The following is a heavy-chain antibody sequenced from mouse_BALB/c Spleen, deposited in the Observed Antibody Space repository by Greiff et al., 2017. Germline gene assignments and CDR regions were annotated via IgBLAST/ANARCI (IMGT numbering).Heavy chain of an antibody. J-gene: IGHJ3*01. CDR2: INPGRGGT. D-gene: IGHD2-4*01. CDR3: ARSGYDYDDPFAY. Sequence: QVQLQQSGAELVRPGTSVKVSCKASGYAFTNYLIEWVKQRPGQGLEWIGVINPGRGGTNYNEKFKGKATLTADKSSSTAYMQLSSLTSDDSAVYFCARSGYDYDDPFAYWGQGTLVTVSA. CDR1: GYAFTNYL. V-gene: IGHV1-54*01.